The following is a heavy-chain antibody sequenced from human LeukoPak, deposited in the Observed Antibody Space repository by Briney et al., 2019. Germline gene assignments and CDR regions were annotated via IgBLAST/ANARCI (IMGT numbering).Heavy chain of an antibody. CDR1: GFTVSSNY. CDR3: ARGFGPLYDSSGYYLYY. CDR2: IYSGGST. Sequence: QSGGSLRLSCAASGFTVSSNYMSWVRQAPGKGLEWVSVIYSGGSTYYADSVKGRFTISRDNSKNTLYLQMNSLRAEDTAVYYCARGFGPLYDSSGYYLYYWGQGTLVTVSS. J-gene: IGHJ4*02. V-gene: IGHV3-66*01. D-gene: IGHD3-22*01.